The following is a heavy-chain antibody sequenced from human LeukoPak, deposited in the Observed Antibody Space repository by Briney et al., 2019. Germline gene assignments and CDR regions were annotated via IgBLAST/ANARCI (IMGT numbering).Heavy chain of an antibody. CDR3: ASIEAPRGKRLRAFDI. J-gene: IGHJ3*02. CDR1: GFTFSSCA. CDR2: ISYDGSNK. Sequence: QPGGSLRLSCAASGFTFSSCAMHWVRQAPGKGLEWVAVISYDGSNKYYADSVKGRFTISRDNSKNTLYLQMNSLRAEDTAVYYCASIEAPRGKRLRAFDIWGQGTMVTVSS. V-gene: IGHV3-30-3*01. D-gene: IGHD5-12*01.